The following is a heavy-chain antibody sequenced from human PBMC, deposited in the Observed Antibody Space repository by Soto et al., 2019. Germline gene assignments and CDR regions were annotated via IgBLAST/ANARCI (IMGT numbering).Heavy chain of an antibody. Sequence: QVQLVQSGAEVKKPGSSVKVSCKASGGTFSSYTISWVRQAPGQGLEWMGRIIPILGIANYAQKFQGRVTITADKATSTAYMELSSLRSEDTAVYYCRYNWNEGAFDIWGQGTMVTVSS. CDR1: GGTFSSYT. CDR2: IIPILGIA. V-gene: IGHV1-69*02. CDR3: RYNWNEGAFDI. J-gene: IGHJ3*02. D-gene: IGHD1-20*01.